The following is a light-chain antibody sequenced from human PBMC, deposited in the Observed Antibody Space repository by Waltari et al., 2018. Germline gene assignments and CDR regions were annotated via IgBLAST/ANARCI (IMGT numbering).Light chain of an antibody. CDR2: KVS. J-gene: IGKJ2*01. Sequence: DVVMTQSPLSLPVIFGQTASITCRSSQSLVHSDGRTYLNWFQQRPGQSPRRLIYKVSNRDSGVPDRFSGGGSGTEFTLEISRVEAADVAVYYCMQGTYWPRTFGQGTKLEIE. CDR1: QSLVHSDGRTY. CDR3: MQGTYWPRT. V-gene: IGKV2-30*02.